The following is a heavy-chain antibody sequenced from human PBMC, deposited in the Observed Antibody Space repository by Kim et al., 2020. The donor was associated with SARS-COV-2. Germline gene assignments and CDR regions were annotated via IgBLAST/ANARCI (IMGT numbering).Heavy chain of an antibody. J-gene: IGHJ4*02. V-gene: IGHV1-18*01. CDR2: GNT. CDR3: ARDGRGFDY. D-gene: IGHD1-26*01. Sequence: GNTNYAQKLQGRVTMTTDTSTSTAYMELRSLRSDDTAVYYCARDGRGFDYWGQGTLVTVSS.